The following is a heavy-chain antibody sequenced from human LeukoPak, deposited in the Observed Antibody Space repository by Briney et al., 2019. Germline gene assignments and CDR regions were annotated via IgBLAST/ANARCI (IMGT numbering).Heavy chain of an antibody. CDR1: GYSFTSYW. CDR3: ARHRVQLERLDAFDI. J-gene: IGHJ3*02. V-gene: IGHV5-51*01. CDR2: IYPGDSDT. D-gene: IGHD1-1*01. Sequence: GESLKISRKGSGYSFTSYWIGWVRQMPGKGLEWMGIIYPGDSDTRYSPSFQGQVTISADKSTSTAYLQWSSLKASDTAMYYCARHRVQLERLDAFDIWGQGTMVTVSP.